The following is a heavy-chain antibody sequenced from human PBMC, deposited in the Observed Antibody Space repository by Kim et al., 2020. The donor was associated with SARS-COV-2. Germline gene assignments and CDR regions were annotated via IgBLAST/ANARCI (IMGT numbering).Heavy chain of an antibody. D-gene: IGHD2-15*01. V-gene: IGHV3-53*01. CDR2: IYSGGST. Sequence: GGSLRLSCAASGFTVSSNYMSWVRQAPGKGLEWVSVIYSGGSTYYADSVKGRFTISRDNSKNTLYLQMNSLRAEDTAVYYCARDNLGYCSGGSCYSPYYYYGMDVWGQGTTGTVSS. CDR1: GFTVSSNY. J-gene: IGHJ6*02. CDR3: ARDNLGYCSGGSCYSPYYYYGMDV.